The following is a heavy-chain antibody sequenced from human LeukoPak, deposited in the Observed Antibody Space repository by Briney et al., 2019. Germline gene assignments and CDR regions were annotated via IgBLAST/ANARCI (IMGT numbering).Heavy chain of an antibody. Sequence: GGSLRLSCAASGFTFSSYAMSWVRQAPGKGLEWVSAISGSESSTYYADSVRGRFTISRDNSKNTLYLQMNSLRSEDTAAYYCAKVPTSFYTASWGFGNWGQGTLVTVSS. J-gene: IGHJ4*02. CDR2: ISGSESST. V-gene: IGHV3-23*01. CDR1: GFTFSSYA. CDR3: AKVPTSFYTASWGFGN. D-gene: IGHD5-18*01.